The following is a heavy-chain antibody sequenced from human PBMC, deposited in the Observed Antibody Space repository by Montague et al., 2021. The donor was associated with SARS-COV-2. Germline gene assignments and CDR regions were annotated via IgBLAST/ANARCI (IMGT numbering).Heavy chain of an antibody. CDR1: GGSISSSSYY. Sequence: SETLSLTCTVSGGSISSSSYYWGWIRQPPGKGLEWIGSIYYSGSTYYNPSLKSRVTISVDTSKDQFSLKLSSVTAADTAVYYCARWKLYCGGGSCYSNRFDVWGQGTMVTVSS. CDR3: ARWKLYCGGGSCYSNRFDV. D-gene: IGHD2-15*01. J-gene: IGHJ3*01. CDR2: IYYSGST. V-gene: IGHV4-39*01.